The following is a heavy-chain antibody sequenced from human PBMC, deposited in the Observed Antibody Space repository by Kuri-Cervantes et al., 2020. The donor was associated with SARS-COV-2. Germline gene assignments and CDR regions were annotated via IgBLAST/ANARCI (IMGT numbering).Heavy chain of an antibody. CDR2: IIPIFGTA. D-gene: IGHD3-3*01. J-gene: IGHJ4*02. Sequence: SVKVSCKASGGTFSSYGISWVRQASGQGLEWMGGIIPIFGTANYAQKFQGRVTITADESTSTAYMELSSLRSEDTAVYYCARASLRFRTYYFDYWGQGTLVTVSS. CDR1: GGTFSSYG. V-gene: IGHV1-69*13. CDR3: ARASLRFRTYYFDY.